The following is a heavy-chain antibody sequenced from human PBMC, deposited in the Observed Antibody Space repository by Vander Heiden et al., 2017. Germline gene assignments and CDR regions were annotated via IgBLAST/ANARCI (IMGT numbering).Heavy chain of an antibody. CDR2: ISGSGDST. CDR1: GFTFASYG. V-gene: IGHV3-23*01. CDR3: AKRLYISGGFFDY. D-gene: IGHD6-19*01. Sequence: ELQLLESGGGLVQPGGSLRLSCAASGFTFASYGMTWVRQAQGKGLECISVISGSGDSTNYADSVKGRFTISRDNSKNTLFLQMNSLRAEDTAVYYCAKRLYISGGFFDYWAQGTLVTVSS. J-gene: IGHJ4*02.